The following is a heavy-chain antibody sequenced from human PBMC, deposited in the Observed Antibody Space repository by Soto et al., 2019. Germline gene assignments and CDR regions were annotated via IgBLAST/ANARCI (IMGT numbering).Heavy chain of an antibody. CDR3: ARDYSREGYFDY. D-gene: IGHD2-21*01. Sequence: PGGSLRLSCAASGFTFSSYERNWVRQAPGKGLEWVSYISSSGSTIYYADSVKGRFTISRDNAKNSLYLQMNSLRAEDTAVYYCARDYSREGYFDYWGQGTLVTVSS. CDR2: ISSSGSTI. CDR1: GFTFSSYE. J-gene: IGHJ4*02. V-gene: IGHV3-48*03.